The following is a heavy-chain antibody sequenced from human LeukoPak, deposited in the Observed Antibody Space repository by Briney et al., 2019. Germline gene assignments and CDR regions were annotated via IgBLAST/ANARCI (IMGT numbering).Heavy chain of an antibody. CDR1: GGSISSYY. D-gene: IGHD3-22*01. V-gene: IGHV4-4*07. CDR3: ARGYYDSSGYYAPLSWFDP. Sequence: SETLSLTCTVSGGSISSYYWSWIRQPAGKGLEWIGRIYTSGSTNYNPSLKSRVTMSVDTYKNQFSLKLSSVTAADTAVYYCARGYYDSSGYYAPLSWFDPWGQGTLVTVSS. CDR2: IYTSGST. J-gene: IGHJ5*02.